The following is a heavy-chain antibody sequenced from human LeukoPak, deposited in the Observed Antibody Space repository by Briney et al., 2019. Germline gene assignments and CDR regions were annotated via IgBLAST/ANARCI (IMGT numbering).Heavy chain of an antibody. CDR1: GLTFSSYA. CDR3: AKDLTWIQLWLPFDY. V-gene: IGHV3-23*01. Sequence: GGSLRLSCAASGLTFSSYAMSWVRQAPGKGLEWVSAISGSGGSTYCADSVKGRFTISRDNSKNTLYLQMNSLRAEDTAVYYCAKDLTWIQLWLPFDYWGQGTLVTVSS. D-gene: IGHD5-18*01. CDR2: ISGSGGST. J-gene: IGHJ4*02.